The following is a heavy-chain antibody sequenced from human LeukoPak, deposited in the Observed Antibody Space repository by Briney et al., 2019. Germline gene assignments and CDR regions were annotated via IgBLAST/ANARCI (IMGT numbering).Heavy chain of an antibody. Sequence: GGSLRLSCAASGFIVSGDFMSWVRQAPGKGLEWVSVIYSDGSTYYADSVKGRFTISRDNSKNTLDLQMTGLRAEDTAVYYCARGAIVAGTGAFDYWGQGTLVTVSS. CDR3: ARGAIVAGTGAFDY. D-gene: IGHD6-19*01. CDR1: GFIVSGDF. V-gene: IGHV3-53*01. CDR2: IYSDGST. J-gene: IGHJ4*02.